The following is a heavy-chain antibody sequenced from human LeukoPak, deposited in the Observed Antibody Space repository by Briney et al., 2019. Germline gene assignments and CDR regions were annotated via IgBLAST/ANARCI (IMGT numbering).Heavy chain of an antibody. Sequence: GGSLRLSCAASGFTFSSYAMSWVRQAPGKGLEWGSAISGSGGSTYYADSVKGRFTISRDNSKNTLYLQMNSLSAEDTAVYYCAKDRLWFGELNNWFDPWGQGTLVTVSS. J-gene: IGHJ5*02. CDR1: GFTFSSYA. CDR2: ISGSGGST. CDR3: AKDRLWFGELNNWFDP. V-gene: IGHV3-23*01. D-gene: IGHD3-10*01.